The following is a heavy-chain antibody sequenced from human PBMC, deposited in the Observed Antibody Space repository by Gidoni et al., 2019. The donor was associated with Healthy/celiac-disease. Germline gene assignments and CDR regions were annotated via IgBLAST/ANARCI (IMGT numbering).Heavy chain of an antibody. CDR3: AKAPEGAFYIFDY. Sequence: QVQLVESGGGLVQPGRSLRLSCAASGFTVSSYGMHWVRQAPGKGLEWVAVISYDGSNKYYADSVKGRFTISRDNSKNTLYLQMNSLRAEDTAVYYCAKAPEGAFYIFDYWGQGTLVTVSS. CDR1: GFTVSSYG. V-gene: IGHV3-30*18. D-gene: IGHD1-26*01. CDR2: ISYDGSNK. J-gene: IGHJ4*02.